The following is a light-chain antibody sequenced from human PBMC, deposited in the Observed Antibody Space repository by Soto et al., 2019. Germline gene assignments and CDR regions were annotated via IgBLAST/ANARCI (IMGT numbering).Light chain of an antibody. CDR2: GNT. V-gene: IGLV1-40*01. Sequence: QSVLTQPPSVSGAPXXXXTISCTGSSSNIGAGYAVHWYQQVPGTAPKLLIYGNTNRPSWVPDRFSGSKSGTSASLAITGLQADDEADYYCQSYDNSLSGSGVFGTGTKVTVL. J-gene: IGLJ1*01. CDR1: SSNIGAGYA. CDR3: QSYDNSLSGSGV.